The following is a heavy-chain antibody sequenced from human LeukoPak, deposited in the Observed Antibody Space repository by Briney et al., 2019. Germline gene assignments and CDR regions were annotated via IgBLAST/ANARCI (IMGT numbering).Heavy chain of an antibody. Sequence: SETLSPTCAVYGGSFSGYYWSWIRQPPGKGLEWIGEINHSGSTNYNPSLKSRVTIPVDTSKNQFSLKLSSVTAADTAVYYCARGEGEVVPAAHFDYWGQGTLVTVSS. CDR3: ARGEGEVVPAAHFDY. D-gene: IGHD2-2*01. J-gene: IGHJ4*02. CDR1: GGSFSGYY. CDR2: INHSGST. V-gene: IGHV4-34*01.